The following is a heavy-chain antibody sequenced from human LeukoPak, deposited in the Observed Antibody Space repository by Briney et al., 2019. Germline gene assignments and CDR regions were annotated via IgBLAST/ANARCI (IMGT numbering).Heavy chain of an antibody. CDR1: GFTFSNYN. D-gene: IGHD1-26*01. J-gene: IGHJ6*03. Sequence: GGSLRLSCAASGFTFSNYNMNWVRQAPGKSMEWVSSIISGGTYIFYADSVKGRFTISRDNAKNSLYLQMDSLGPEDTAVYYCARDPYSGNYGNDYYYYMDVWGKGTTVTISS. CDR2: IISGGTYI. V-gene: IGHV3-21*01. CDR3: ARDPYSGNYGNDYYYYMDV.